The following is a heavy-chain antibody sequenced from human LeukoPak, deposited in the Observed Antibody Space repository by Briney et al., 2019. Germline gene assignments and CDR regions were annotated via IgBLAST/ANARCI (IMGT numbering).Heavy chain of an antibody. CDR1: GFTVIDNY. Sequence: GGSLRLSCAASGFTVIDNYMTWVRQAPGKGLEWVSVIYSGSSAYYADSVKGRFTISRDNSKNTLYLQMNSLRAEDTAVYYCARDQDSYPDYWGQGTLVTVSS. CDR2: IYSGSSA. D-gene: IGHD5-18*01. V-gene: IGHV3-53*01. CDR3: ARDQDSYPDY. J-gene: IGHJ4*02.